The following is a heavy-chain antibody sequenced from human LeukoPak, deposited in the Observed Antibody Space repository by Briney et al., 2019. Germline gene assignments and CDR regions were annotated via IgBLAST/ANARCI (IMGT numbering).Heavy chain of an antibody. J-gene: IGHJ4*02. CDR2: IKHDGSEK. D-gene: IGHD4-23*01. CDR3: ARDYGGSSPFDY. V-gene: IGHV3-7*01. Sequence: GGSLRLSCAASGFTFGNFWMTWVRQAPGKGLEWVANIKHDGSEKYYVDSVKGRFTISRDNAKNSLYLQMNSLRAEDTAVYYCARDYGGSSPFDYWGQGTLVTVSS. CDR1: GFTFGNFW.